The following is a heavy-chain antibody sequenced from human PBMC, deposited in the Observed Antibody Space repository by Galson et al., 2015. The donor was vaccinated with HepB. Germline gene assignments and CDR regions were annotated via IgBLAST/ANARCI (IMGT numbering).Heavy chain of an antibody. CDR3: AKLITMVRGVIIDY. J-gene: IGHJ4*02. V-gene: IGHV3-30*02. D-gene: IGHD3-10*01. CDR1: GFTFSSYG. CDR2: IRYDGSNK. Sequence: SLRLSCAASGFTFSSYGMHWVRQAPGKGLEWVAFIRYDGSNKYYADSVKGRFTISRDNSKNTLYLQMNSLRAEDTAVYYCAKLITMVRGVIIDYWGQGTLVTVSS.